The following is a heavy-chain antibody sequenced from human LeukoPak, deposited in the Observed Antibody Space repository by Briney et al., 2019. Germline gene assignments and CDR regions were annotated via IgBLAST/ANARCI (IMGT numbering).Heavy chain of an antibody. D-gene: IGHD3-22*01. CDR3: ARGDYYDSSGSTI. J-gene: IGHJ3*02. Sequence: PGGSLRLSCAASGFTFSSYGMHWVRQAPGKGLEWVAVIWYDGSNKYYADSVKGRFTISRDNSKNTLYLQMNSLRAEDTAVYYCARGDYYDSSGSTIWGQGTMVTVSS. V-gene: IGHV3-30*19. CDR1: GFTFSSYG. CDR2: IWYDGSNK.